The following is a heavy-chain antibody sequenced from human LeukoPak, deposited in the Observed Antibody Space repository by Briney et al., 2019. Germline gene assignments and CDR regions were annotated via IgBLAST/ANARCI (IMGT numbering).Heavy chain of an antibody. CDR3: ARSYDTGRSFFDY. V-gene: IGHV3-30*04. Sequence: GRSLRLSCAASGFTFSSYAMHWVRQAPGKGLEWVAAISYQGSNKYYADSVKGRFTVSRDDSKNALYLQMNSLRADDTAVYYCARSYDTGRSFFDYWGQGTLVTVSS. CDR2: ISYQGSNK. J-gene: IGHJ4*02. CDR1: GFTFSSYA. D-gene: IGHD3-16*01.